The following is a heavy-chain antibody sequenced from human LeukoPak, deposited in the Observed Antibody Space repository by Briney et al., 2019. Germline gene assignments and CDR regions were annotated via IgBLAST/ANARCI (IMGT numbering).Heavy chain of an antibody. CDR2: IYTSGST. Sequence: SETLSLTCTVSGGSISSGSYYWSWIRQPAGKGLEWIGRIYTSGSTNYNPSLKSRVTISVDTSKNQFSLKLSSVTAADTAVYYCARSIMITFGGVIELFELDYWGQGTLVTVSS. J-gene: IGHJ4*02. D-gene: IGHD3-16*02. V-gene: IGHV4-61*02. CDR3: ARSIMITFGGVIELFELDY. CDR1: GGSISSGSYY.